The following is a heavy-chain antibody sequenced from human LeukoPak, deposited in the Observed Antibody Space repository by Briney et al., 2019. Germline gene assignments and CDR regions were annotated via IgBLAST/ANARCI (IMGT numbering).Heavy chain of an antibody. CDR2: IWYDGSNK. D-gene: IGHD2-2*01. CDR3: ARGGYCSSTSCYWGYFDH. J-gene: IGHJ4*02. Sequence: GGSLRVSCAASGFTFSSYGMHWVRQALGKGLEWVAVIWYDGSNKYYADSVKGRFTISRDNSKNTLYLQMNSLRAEDTAVYYCARGGYCSSTSCYWGYFDHWGQGTLVTVSS. CDR1: GFTFSSYG. V-gene: IGHV3-33*01.